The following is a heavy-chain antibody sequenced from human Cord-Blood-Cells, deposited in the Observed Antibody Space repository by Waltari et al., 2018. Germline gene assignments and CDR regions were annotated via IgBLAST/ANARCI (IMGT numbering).Heavy chain of an antibody. J-gene: IGHJ4*02. CDR3: ARGHVGKAGDLWYFDY. CDR2: INHSGST. V-gene: IGHV4-34*01. D-gene: IGHD7-27*01. Sequence: QVQLQQWGAGLLKPSETLSLTCAVYGGSFSGYYWSWIRQPPGKGLEWIGEINHSGSTNYNPSLKSRVTISVDTSKNQFSLKLSSVTAADTAVYYCARGHVGKAGDLWYFDYWGQGTLVTVSS. CDR1: GGSFSGYY.